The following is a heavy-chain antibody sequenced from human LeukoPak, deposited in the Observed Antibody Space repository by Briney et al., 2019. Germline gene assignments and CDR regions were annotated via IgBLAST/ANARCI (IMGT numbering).Heavy chain of an antibody. CDR3: ASAITSYYYDSSGYYESGYAFDI. CDR1: GGTFSSYA. D-gene: IGHD3-22*01. J-gene: IGHJ3*02. CDR2: ISAYNGNT. V-gene: IGHV1-18*01. Sequence: ASVKVSCKASGGTFSSYAISWVRQAPGQGLEWMGWISAYNGNTNYAQKLQGRVTMTTDTSTSTAYMELRSLRSDDTAVYYCASAITSYYYDSSGYYESGYAFDIWGQGTMVTVSS.